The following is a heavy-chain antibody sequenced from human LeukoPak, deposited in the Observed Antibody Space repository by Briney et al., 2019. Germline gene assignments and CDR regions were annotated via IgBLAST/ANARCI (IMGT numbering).Heavy chain of an antibody. J-gene: IGHJ4*02. D-gene: IGHD3-9*01. CDR2: IYYSGST. V-gene: IGHV4-39*01. Sequence: PSETLSLTCTVSGGSVSSSSYYWGWIRQPPGKGLEWIGSIYYSGSTYYNTSLQSRVTIAVDTSKKQFSLKLSSVTAADTAVYYCARVVGDVLTGYYYYFDYWGQGTLVTVSS. CDR1: GGSVSSSSYY. CDR3: ARVVGDVLTGYYYYFDY.